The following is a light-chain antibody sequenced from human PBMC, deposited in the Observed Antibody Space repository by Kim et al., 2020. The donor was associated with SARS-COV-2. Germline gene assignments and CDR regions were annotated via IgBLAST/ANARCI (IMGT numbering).Light chain of an antibody. CDR1: KLGDKY. V-gene: IGLV3-1*01. Sequence: SYELTQPPSVSVSPGQTASITCPGDKLGDKYACWYQQRPGQSPVLVLYEDSKRPSGIPERFSGSNSGNTATLTISGTQAMDEADYYCQSWDSSDVVFGGG. J-gene: IGLJ2*01. CDR3: QSWDSSDVV. CDR2: EDS.